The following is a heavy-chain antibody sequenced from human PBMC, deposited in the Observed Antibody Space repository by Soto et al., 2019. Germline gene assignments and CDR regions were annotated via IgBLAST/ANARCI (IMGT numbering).Heavy chain of an antibody. CDR2: INPNSGGT. CDR1: GYTFTSYY. J-gene: IGHJ4*02. V-gene: IGHV1-2*02. CDR3: AGHSGGNSRGFDY. Sequence: QVQVVQSGAEVKKPGASVKVSCKASGYTFTSYYIHWGRQAPGQGLEWMGWINPNSGGTNYAQKFQGRVTMTSDTSISTACMEVSSLRSDDQAVYYWAGHSGGNSRGFDYWGQGTLVSVSS. D-gene: IGHD2-21*02.